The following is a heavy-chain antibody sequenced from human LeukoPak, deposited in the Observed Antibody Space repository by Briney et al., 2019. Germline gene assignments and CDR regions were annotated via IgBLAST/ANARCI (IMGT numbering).Heavy chain of an antibody. V-gene: IGHV3-15*07. CDR2: IKPKTDGETT. Sequence: GGSLRLSCAASGFIFSNAYMNWVRQAPGKGLEWVGRIKPKTDGETTEYAAPVKGRFSVSRDDSKNMLYLQMNSLKTEDTAVYYCITPLPYSAQGGQGTLVTVSS. CDR3: ITPLPYSAQ. J-gene: IGHJ4*02. CDR1: GFIFSNAY. D-gene: IGHD2-21*01.